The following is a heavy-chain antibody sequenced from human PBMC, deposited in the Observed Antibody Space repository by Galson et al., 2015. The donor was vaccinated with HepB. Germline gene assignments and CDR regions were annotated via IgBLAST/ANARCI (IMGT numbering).Heavy chain of an antibody. V-gene: IGHV1-2*02. CDR3: TRDLTNVLSPDL. D-gene: IGHD4/OR15-4a*01. J-gene: IGHJ4*02. CDR1: GYTFTDYY. Sequence: SVKVSCKASGYTFTDYYIHWVRQAPGQGLEWVAWINPNSGGTNYAQRFQGRITLTSDTSITTVYMELSRLRSDDTAVYYCTRDLTNVLSPDLWGQGTLVTVSS. CDR2: INPNSGGT.